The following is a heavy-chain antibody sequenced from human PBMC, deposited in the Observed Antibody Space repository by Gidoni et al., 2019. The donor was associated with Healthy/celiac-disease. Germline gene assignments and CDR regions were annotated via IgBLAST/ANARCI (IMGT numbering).Heavy chain of an antibody. D-gene: IGHD6-19*01. V-gene: IGHV1-3*01. J-gene: IGHJ6*02. CDR2: INAGNGNT. CDR1: GYTFTSYA. Sequence: QVQLVQSGAEVKKPGASVKVSCKASGYTFTSYAMHWVRQAPGQRLEWMGWINAGNGNTKYSQKFQGRVTITRDTSASTAYMELSSLRSEDTAVYYCARDKGIAVAVGMDVWGQGTTVTVSS. CDR3: ARDKGIAVAVGMDV.